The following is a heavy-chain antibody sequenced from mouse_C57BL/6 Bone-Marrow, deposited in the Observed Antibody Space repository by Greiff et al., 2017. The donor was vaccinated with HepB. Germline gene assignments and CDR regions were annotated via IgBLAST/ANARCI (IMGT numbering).Heavy chain of an antibody. CDR2: IHPNSGST. CDR3: ARSYDGYYYAMDY. J-gene: IGHJ4*01. CDR1: GYTFTSYW. V-gene: IGHV1-64*01. D-gene: IGHD2-3*01. Sequence: QVQLQQPGAELVKPGASVKLSCKASGYTFTSYWMHWVKQRPGQGLEWIGMIHPNSGSTNYNEKFKSKATLTVDKSSSTAYMQLSSLTSEDSAVYYGARSYDGYYYAMDYWGQGTSVTVSS.